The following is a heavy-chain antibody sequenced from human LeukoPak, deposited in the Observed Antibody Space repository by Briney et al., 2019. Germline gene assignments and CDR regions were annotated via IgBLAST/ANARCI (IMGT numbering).Heavy chain of an antibody. CDR1: GFTFTSCT. CDR3: ARDTSYDFWSDPIELFDV. Sequence: GGSLRLSCAASGFTFTSCTMSWVRQAPGKGLEWVSDIRGSGDNTYYADSVKGRFTISRDNSKNTLYLQMSSLRSDDTAVYYCARDTSYDFWSDPIELFDVWGQGTRVTVS. D-gene: IGHD3-3*01. V-gene: IGHV3-23*01. J-gene: IGHJ3*01. CDR2: IRGSGDNT.